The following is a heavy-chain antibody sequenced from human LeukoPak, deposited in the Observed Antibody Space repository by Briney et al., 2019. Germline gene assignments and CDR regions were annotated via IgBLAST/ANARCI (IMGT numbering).Heavy chain of an antibody. J-gene: IGHJ4*02. CDR1: GYSISSGYY. Sequence: SETLSLTCTVSGYSISSGYYWGWIRQPPGKGLEWIGSIYHSGSTYYNPSLKSRVTISVDTSKNQFSLKLSSVTAADTAVYYCATMGSSSSQPFDYWGQGTLVTVSS. V-gene: IGHV4-38-2*02. CDR2: IYHSGST. D-gene: IGHD6-6*01. CDR3: ATMGSSSSQPFDY.